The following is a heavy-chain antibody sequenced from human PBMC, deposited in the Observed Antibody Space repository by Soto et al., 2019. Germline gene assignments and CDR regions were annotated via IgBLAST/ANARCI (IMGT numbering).Heavy chain of an antibody. V-gene: IGHV1-18*01. CDR1: GYTFTSSV. D-gene: IGHD2-2*01. Sequence: QVQLVQSGAEVKMPGASVKVSCKASGYTFTSSVISWLRQAPGQGLEWMGWISTDNGNTNYAQKFQGRLTMTTDTSTSTAYMELRSLRSDDTAVYSCASVQEVEPPANNFFDSWGQGTLVTVSS. J-gene: IGHJ5*01. CDR3: ASVQEVEPPANNFFDS. CDR2: ISTDNGNT.